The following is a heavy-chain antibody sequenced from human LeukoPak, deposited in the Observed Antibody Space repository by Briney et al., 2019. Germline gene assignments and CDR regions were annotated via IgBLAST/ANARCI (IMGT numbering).Heavy chain of an antibody. V-gene: IGHV1-2*06. Sequence: ASVKVSCKTSGYTFTDYFCHWVRQAPGPGLEWMGRINLNSGVIEYAQQFQGRVTMTRDKSISTAYMELSRLTSDDTAVYYCASDLSSTANWELDYWGQGTLVTVSS. D-gene: IGHD1-7*01. CDR1: GYTFTDYF. CDR3: ASDLSSTANWELDY. CDR2: INLNSGVI. J-gene: IGHJ4*02.